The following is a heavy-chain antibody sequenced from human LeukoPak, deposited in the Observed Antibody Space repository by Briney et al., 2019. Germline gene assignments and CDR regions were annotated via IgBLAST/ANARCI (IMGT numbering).Heavy chain of an antibody. D-gene: IGHD3-10*01. CDR2: ISGSGDST. Sequence: GGSLRLSCAASGFTFSSYAMSWVRQAPGKGLEWVSLISGSGDSTYHADSVKDRFTISRDNSKNTLYLQMNSLRAEDTAVYYCARVTGSYNYWGQGTLVTVSS. J-gene: IGHJ4*02. V-gene: IGHV3-23*01. CDR1: GFTFSSYA. CDR3: ARVTGSYNY.